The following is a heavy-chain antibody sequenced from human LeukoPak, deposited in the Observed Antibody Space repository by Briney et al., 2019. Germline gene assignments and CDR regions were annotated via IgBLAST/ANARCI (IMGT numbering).Heavy chain of an antibody. D-gene: IGHD3-10*01. CDR1: GYTFTSFY. Sequence: ASVKVSCKASGYTFTSFYMHWVRQAPGQGLEWMGLINPRGGSATSAQKFQGRVTLTRDTSTSTVYMELSSLRSEDTAVYYWARDYHGSGSLTTFDYWGQGTLVAVSS. J-gene: IGHJ4*02. CDR2: INPRGGSA. CDR3: ARDYHGSGSLTTFDY. V-gene: IGHV1-46*01.